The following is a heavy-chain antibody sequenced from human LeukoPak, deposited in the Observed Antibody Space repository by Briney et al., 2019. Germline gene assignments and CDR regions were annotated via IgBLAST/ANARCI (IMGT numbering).Heavy chain of an antibody. V-gene: IGHV4-59*01. CDR2: IYYCGST. D-gene: IGHD3-22*01. J-gene: IGHJ6*03. CDR1: GFSISSYY. Sequence: SETLSLTCSVSGFSISSYYWIWLRQPPGKGLEGVGNIYYCGSTHYNPSLKSRVTISVDTSKNQFSLKLNSVTAADTAVYYCARSSEGRYYYDSSGYSYYYYYMDVWGKGTTVTISS. CDR3: ARSSEGRYYYDSSGYSYYYYYMDV.